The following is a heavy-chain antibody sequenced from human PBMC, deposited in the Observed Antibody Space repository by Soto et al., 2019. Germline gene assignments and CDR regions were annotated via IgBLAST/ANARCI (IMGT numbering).Heavy chain of an antibody. V-gene: IGHV1-18*01. CDR2: ISAYNGNT. J-gene: IGHJ4*02. Sequence: ASVKVSCKASGYTFTSYGISWVRQAPGQGLEWMGWISAYNGNTNYAQKLQGRVTMTTDTSTSTAYVELRSLRSDDTAVYYCAREHYYDSSGYYSDYFDYWGQGTLVTVSS. D-gene: IGHD3-22*01. CDR3: AREHYYDSSGYYSDYFDY. CDR1: GYTFTSYG.